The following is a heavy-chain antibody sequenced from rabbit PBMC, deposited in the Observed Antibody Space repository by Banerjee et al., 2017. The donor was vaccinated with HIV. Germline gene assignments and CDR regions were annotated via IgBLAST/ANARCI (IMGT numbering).Heavy chain of an antibody. D-gene: IGHD6-1*01. CDR2: INTNSGNA. Sequence: QEQLEESGGDLVKPEGSLTLTCTASGFSFSNKYVMCWVRQAPGKGLEWIACINTNSGNAVYASWAKGRFTISKTSSTTVTLQMTSLTAADTATYFCARDRTAGYAGYAYAPYGMDLWGPGTLVTVS. J-gene: IGHJ6*01. CDR3: ARDRTAGYAGYAYAPYGMDL. CDR1: GFSFSNKYV. V-gene: IGHV1S45*01.